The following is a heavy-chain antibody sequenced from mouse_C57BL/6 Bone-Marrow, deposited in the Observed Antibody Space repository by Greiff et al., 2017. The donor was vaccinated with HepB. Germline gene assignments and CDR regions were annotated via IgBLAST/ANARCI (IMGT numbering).Heavy chain of an antibody. J-gene: IGHJ3*01. CDR1: GFSLTSYG. Sequence: QVQLQQSGPGLVQPSQSLSITCTVSGFSLTSYGVHWVRQSPGKGLEWLGVIWSGGSTDYNAAFISRLSISKDNSTSQVFFKMNSLQADDTALYYCARGHYVNYSTWFSYWGEAILVTVSA. CDR2: IWSGGST. V-gene: IGHV2-2*01. D-gene: IGHD2-1*01. CDR3: ARGHYVNYSTWFSY.